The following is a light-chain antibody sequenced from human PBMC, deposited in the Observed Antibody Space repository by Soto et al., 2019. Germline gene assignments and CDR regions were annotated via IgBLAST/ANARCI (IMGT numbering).Light chain of an antibody. CDR2: EVS. CDR3: TSYTSSSSFSYV. Sequence: QSALTQPASVSGSPGQSITISCTGTSSDVGGYNYVSWYQQHPGKAPKLMIYEVSNRPSGVSNRFSGSKSGNTASLTISGLQSADDADYYCTSYTSSSSFSYVFGTGTKLTVL. CDR1: SSDVGGYNY. J-gene: IGLJ1*01. V-gene: IGLV2-14*03.